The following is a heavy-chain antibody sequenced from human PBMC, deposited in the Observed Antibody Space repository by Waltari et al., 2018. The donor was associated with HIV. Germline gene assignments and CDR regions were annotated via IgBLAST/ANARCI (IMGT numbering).Heavy chain of an antibody. CDR2: ISAYNGDT. CDR1: GYTFTSYG. Sequence: QVQLVQSGAELKKPGASVKVSCKASGYTFTSYGITWVRQAPGQGLEWMGWISAYNGDTYYSQHRQDIFTLTTDTSTSTAYMELRTLRSEDTAVYYGAGGMGGGSYYPDFYFDYWGLGTLVTVSS. CDR3: AGGMGGGSYYPDFYFDY. V-gene: IGHV1-18*01. J-gene: IGHJ4*02. D-gene: IGHD1-26*01.